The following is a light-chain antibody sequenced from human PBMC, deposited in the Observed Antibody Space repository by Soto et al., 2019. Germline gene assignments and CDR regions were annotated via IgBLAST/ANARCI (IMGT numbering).Light chain of an antibody. Sequence: SYELTQPPSVSVAPGKTARITCGGNNIGSKSVHWYQQKPGQAPVLVIYYDSDRPSGIPERFSGSNSGNTATLTISRVEAGDEADYYCQVWDSSSDHPSLWVFGGGTKLTVL. V-gene: IGLV3-21*04. CDR2: YDS. CDR1: NIGSKS. J-gene: IGLJ3*02. CDR3: QVWDSSSDHPSLWV.